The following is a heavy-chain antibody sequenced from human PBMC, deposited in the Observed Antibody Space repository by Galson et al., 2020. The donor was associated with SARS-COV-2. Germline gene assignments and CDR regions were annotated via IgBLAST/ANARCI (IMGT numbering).Heavy chain of an antibody. Sequence: GESLKISCAASGFTFSSYGMHWVRQTPGKGLEWVAFITYDGSKTNYADSVKGRFTISRDNSKNTLYLQMNTLRADDTSVYYCAKELLSGIVNYWGQGTLVSVSS. J-gene: IGHJ4*02. CDR1: GFTFSSYG. CDR3: AKELLSGIVNY. CDR2: ITYDGSKT. V-gene: IGHV3-30*18. D-gene: IGHD1-26*01.